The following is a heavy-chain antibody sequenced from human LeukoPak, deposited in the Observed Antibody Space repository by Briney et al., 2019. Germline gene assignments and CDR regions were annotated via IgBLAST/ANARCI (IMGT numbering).Heavy chain of an antibody. Sequence: PSETLSLTCTVSGGSISTYYWSWIRQPPGKGLEWIAYIYYSGSTNYNPSLKSRVTISVDTSKNQFSLKLSSVTAADTAVYYCARFEGGSRTDYFDYWGQGTLVTVSS. CDR1: GGSISTYY. J-gene: IGHJ4*02. D-gene: IGHD3-10*01. V-gene: IGHV4-59*08. CDR2: IYYSGST. CDR3: ARFEGGSRTDYFDY.